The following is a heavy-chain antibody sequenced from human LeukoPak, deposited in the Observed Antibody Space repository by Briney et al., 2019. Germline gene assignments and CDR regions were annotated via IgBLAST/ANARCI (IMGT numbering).Heavy chain of an antibody. V-gene: IGHV3-30*14. CDR3: ARDNLLDY. CDR1: GFTFSSYA. CDR2: ISYDGSNK. J-gene: IGHJ4*02. Sequence: GRSLRLSCAASGFTFSSYAMHWVRQAPGKGLEWVAVISYDGSNKYYADSVKGRFTISRDNSKNTLYLQMNSLRAEDTAVYYCARDNLLDYWGQGTLVTVSS.